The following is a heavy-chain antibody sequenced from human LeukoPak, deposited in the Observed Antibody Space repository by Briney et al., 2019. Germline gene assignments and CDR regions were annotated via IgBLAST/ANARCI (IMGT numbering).Heavy chain of an antibody. CDR1: GGSFSGYY. Sequence: SETLSLTCAVYGGSFSGYYWGWIRQPPGKGLEWIGEINHSGSTNYNPSLKSRVTISVDTSKNQFSLKLSSVTAADTAVYYCARVPSSSWYKLFDYWGQGTLVTVSS. V-gene: IGHV4-34*01. D-gene: IGHD6-13*01. CDR2: INHSGST. J-gene: IGHJ4*02. CDR3: ARVPSSSWYKLFDY.